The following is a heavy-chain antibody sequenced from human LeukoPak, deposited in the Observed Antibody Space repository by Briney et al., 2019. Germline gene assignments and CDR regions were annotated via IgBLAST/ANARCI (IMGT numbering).Heavy chain of an antibody. D-gene: IGHD3-10*01. J-gene: IGHJ4*02. Sequence: ASETLSLTCTVSGGSISSSSYYWGWIRQPPGKGLEWIGSIYYSGSTYYNPSHKSRVTISVDTSKNQFSLKLSSVTAADTAVYYCARAELSTSGILFDYWGQGTLVTVSS. CDR1: GGSISSSSYY. CDR2: IYYSGST. V-gene: IGHV4-39*07. CDR3: ARAELSTSGILFDY.